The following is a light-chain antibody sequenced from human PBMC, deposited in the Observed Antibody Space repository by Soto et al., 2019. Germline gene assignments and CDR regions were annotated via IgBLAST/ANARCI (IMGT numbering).Light chain of an antibody. J-gene: IGLJ2*01. CDR2: DNN. CDR3: ATWDRSLSVYVL. Sequence: QSVFTQPPSVSAAPGQTVTISCSGSSSNVGSNYVSWYQQLPGTAPKLLIYDNNKRPSGIPDRFSGSKSGTSATLDITGLQTGDEADYYCATWDRSLSVYVLFGGGTKLTVL. CDR1: SSNVGSNY. V-gene: IGLV1-51*01.